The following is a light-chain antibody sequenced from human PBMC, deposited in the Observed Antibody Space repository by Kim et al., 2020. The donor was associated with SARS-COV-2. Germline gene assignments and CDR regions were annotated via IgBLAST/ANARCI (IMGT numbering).Light chain of an antibody. Sequence: ALGLTVTLTGQGDSLSNYYATWYQQRPGQAPVLVLYGKYNRPSGIPDRFSGSASGNTASLTITGAQAEDEADYYCNSRDSSGDHVVFGGGTQLTVL. CDR2: GKY. CDR3: NSRDSSGDHVV. J-gene: IGLJ3*02. CDR1: SLSNYY. V-gene: IGLV3-19*01.